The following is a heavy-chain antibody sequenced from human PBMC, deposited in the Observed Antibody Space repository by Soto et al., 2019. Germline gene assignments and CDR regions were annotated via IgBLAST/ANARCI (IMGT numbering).Heavy chain of an antibody. D-gene: IGHD3-10*01. V-gene: IGHV5-51*01. CDR3: ARRRELRGYYYYYGMDV. CDR2: IYPGDSDT. CDR1: GYSFTSYW. Sequence: GESLKISCKGSGYSFTSYWIGCVRQMPGKGLEWMGIIYPGDSDTRYSPSFQGQVTISADKSISTAYLQWSSLKASDTAMYYCARRRELRGYYYYYGMDVWGQGTTVTVSS. J-gene: IGHJ6*02.